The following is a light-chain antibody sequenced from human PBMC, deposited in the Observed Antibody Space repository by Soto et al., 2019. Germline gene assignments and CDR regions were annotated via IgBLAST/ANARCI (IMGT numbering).Light chain of an antibody. J-gene: IGKJ1*01. CDR1: QSVSID. CDR2: GAS. Sequence: IVMTQSPSALSVSPGERATLSCRASQSVSIDLAWYQQTXGQAPMLLIYGASTRATGIPVRFSGSGSGTDFNLTISRLEPEDFAVYHCQKYGSSPTTFGQGTKVDIK. V-gene: IGKV3-20*01. CDR3: QKYGSSPTT.